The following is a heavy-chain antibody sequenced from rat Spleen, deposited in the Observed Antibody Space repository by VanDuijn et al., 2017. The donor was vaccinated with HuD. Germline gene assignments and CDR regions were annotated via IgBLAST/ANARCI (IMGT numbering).Heavy chain of an antibody. Sequence: QVQLKESGPGLMQPSDTLSLTCTVSGFPLNRNGVGWVRHPLGKGLVWMGTIWAGGTTNYNSAVQSRLSISRDTSKSQLFLKVTSLQPEDTGTYYCARHAYGGYEAFDYWGQGVMVTVSS. D-gene: IGHD1-11*01. CDR3: ARHAYGGYEAFDY. CDR2: IWAGGTT. V-gene: IGHV2-72*01. J-gene: IGHJ2*01. CDR1: GFPLNRNG.